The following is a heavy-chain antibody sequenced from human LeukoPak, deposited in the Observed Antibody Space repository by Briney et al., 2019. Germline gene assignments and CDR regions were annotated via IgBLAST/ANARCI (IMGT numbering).Heavy chain of an antibody. J-gene: IGHJ4*02. CDR3: AKARGVTDYGGNSHFDY. Sequence: GGSLRLSCAASGFTFSSYAMHWVRQAPGKGLEWVSGISWNSGSIGYADSVKGRFTISRDNAKNSLYLQMNSLRAEDTALYYCAKARGVTDYGGNSHFDYWAREPWSPSPQ. CDR2: ISWNSGSI. V-gene: IGHV3-9*01. CDR1: GFTFSSYA. D-gene: IGHD4-23*01.